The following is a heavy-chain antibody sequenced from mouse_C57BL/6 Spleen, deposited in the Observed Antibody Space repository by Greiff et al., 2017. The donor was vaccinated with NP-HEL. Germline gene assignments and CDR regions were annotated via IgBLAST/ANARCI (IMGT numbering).Heavy chain of an antibody. CDR3: ARRRYYGSREYFDV. Sequence: VQLQQSGAELVRPGTSVKVSCKASGYAFTNYLIEWVKQRPGQGLEWIGVINPGSGGTNYNEKFKGKATLTADKSSSTAYMQLSSLTSEDSAVYFCARRRYYGSREYFDVWGTGTTVTVSS. CDR2: INPGSGGT. CDR1: GYAFTNYL. D-gene: IGHD1-1*01. J-gene: IGHJ1*03. V-gene: IGHV1-54*01.